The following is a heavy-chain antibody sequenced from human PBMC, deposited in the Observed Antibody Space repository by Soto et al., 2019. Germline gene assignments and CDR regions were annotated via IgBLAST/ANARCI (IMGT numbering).Heavy chain of an antibody. CDR1: GYTFASYD. CDR3: ARSDGYHFNWLDS. V-gene: IGHV1-8*01. CDR2: MNPNSNNT. D-gene: IGHD2-21*01. Sequence: QVQLVQSGAEVKTPGASVKVSCKASGYTFASYDMNWVRQAPGQGLEWMGGMNPNSNNTGYEQKFQGRLTMTRDIALSIAHLELSSLRNEDTAVYSCARSDGYHFNWLDSWGQGTLVTVSA. J-gene: IGHJ5*01.